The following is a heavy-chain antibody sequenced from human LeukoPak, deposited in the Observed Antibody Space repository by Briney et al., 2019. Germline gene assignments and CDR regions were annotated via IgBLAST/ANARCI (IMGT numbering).Heavy chain of an antibody. CDR2: ISGSGGST. CDR1: GFTFSSYA. D-gene: IGHD5-12*01. V-gene: IGHV3-23*01. J-gene: IGHJ4*02. Sequence: GGSLRLSCAASGFTFSSYARSWVRQAPGKGLEWVSAISGSGGSTYYADSVKGRFTISRDNSKNTLYLQMNSLRAEDTAVYYCAKPHLGGYDLFDYWGQGTLVTVSS. CDR3: AKPHLGGYDLFDY.